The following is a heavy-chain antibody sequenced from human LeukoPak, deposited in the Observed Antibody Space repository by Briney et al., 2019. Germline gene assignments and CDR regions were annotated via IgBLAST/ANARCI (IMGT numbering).Heavy chain of an antibody. D-gene: IGHD1-7*01. CDR3: AKRRGLELLYYYYMDV. CDR1: GFTFCSYA. J-gene: IGHJ6*03. Sequence: PGGSLRLSCAASGFTFCSYAMSWVRQAPGKGLEWVSSISGSGGSTYFADSVKGRFTISRDNSKNTLYLQMNSLRAEDTAVYYCAKRRGLELLYYYYMDVWGKGTTVTVSS. CDR2: ISGSGGST. V-gene: IGHV3-23*01.